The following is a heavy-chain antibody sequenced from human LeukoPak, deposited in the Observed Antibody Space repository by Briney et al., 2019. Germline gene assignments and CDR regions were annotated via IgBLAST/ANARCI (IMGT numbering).Heavy chain of an antibody. V-gene: IGHV3-23*01. CDR1: GFTFSSYA. Sequence: GGSLRLSCAASGFTFSSYAMSWVRQAPGKGLEWASAISGSGGSTYYADSVKGRFTIYRDNSKNTLYLQMNSLRAEDTAVYYCAKMGAGTTSRWFDPWGQGTLVTVSS. J-gene: IGHJ5*02. CDR2: ISGSGGST. D-gene: IGHD1-7*01. CDR3: AKMGAGTTSRWFDP.